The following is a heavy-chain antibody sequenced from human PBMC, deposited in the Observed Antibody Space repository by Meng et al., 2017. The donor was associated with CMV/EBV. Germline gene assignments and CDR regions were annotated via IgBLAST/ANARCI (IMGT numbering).Heavy chain of an antibody. V-gene: IGHV4-30-4*08. CDR1: GGSISSGDYY. CDR2: IYYSGST. D-gene: IGHD2-2*01. J-gene: IGHJ4*02. Sequence: HVRRQGPDPWLLKPSPTLSLTCIFSGGSISSGDYYWSWIRQPPGKGLEWIGYIYYSGSTYYNPSLKSRVTISVDTSKNQFSLKLSSVTAADTAVYYCARVGRTSCYDYWGQGTLVTVSS. CDR3: ARVGRTSCYDY.